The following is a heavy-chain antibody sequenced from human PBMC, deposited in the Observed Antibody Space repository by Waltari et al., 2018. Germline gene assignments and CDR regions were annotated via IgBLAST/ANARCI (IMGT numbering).Heavy chain of an antibody. Sequence: QVQLVQSGAEVKKPGSSVKVSCKASGGTFSSYAISWVRQAPGQGLEWVGGILPNLGMATYSQKFQGRVTITADESTSTAYMELSSLRSEDTAVYYCASTARPSDYYYYYMDVWGKGTTVTVSS. J-gene: IGHJ6*03. V-gene: IGHV1-69*04. D-gene: IGHD6-6*01. CDR3: ASTARPSDYYYYYMDV. CDR1: GGTFSSYA. CDR2: ILPNLGMA.